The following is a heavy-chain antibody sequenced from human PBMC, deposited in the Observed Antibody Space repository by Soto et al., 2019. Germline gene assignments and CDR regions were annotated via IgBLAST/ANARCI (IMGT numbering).Heavy chain of an antibody. D-gene: IGHD3-9*01. Sequence: ASETLSLTCAVSGASISSGDYSWSWIRQPPGKGLEWIGYIYHSGSPYYNPSLKSRVTISVDRSENQFSLKLSSVTAADTAVYYCARGPTGYLYYFDYWGQGTLVTVSS. J-gene: IGHJ4*02. V-gene: IGHV4-30-2*01. CDR2: IYHSGSP. CDR3: ARGPTGYLYYFDY. CDR1: GASISSGDYS.